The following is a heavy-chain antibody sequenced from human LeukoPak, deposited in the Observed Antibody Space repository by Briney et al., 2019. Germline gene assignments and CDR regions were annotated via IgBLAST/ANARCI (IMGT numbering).Heavy chain of an antibody. CDR1: GFTFSSYA. CDR2: ISYDGSNK. J-gene: IGHJ4*02. Sequence: PGRSLRLSCVASGFTFSSYAMHWVRQAPGKGLEWVAVISYDGSNKYYADSVKGRFTISRDNSKNTLYLQMNSLRAEDTAVYYCARDEVGVWGSYPHWGQGTLVTVSS. D-gene: IGHD3-16*02. CDR3: ARDEVGVWGSYPH. V-gene: IGHV3-30-3*01.